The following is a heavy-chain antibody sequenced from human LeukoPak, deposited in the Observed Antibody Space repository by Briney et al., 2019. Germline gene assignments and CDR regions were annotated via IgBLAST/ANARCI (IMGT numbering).Heavy chain of an antibody. CDR3: ATSRDFYDTSGYYPYYFDC. Sequence: GGSLRLPCAASGFTFSSYGMHWVRQAPGKGLEWVAVIPNDRRNNYYGDSVKGRFTISRDNSKNTLYLQMNSLRAEDTAVYYCATSRDFYDTSGYYPYYFDCWGQGTLVTVSS. D-gene: IGHD3-22*01. V-gene: IGHV3-30*03. CDR2: IPNDRRNN. J-gene: IGHJ4*02. CDR1: GFTFSSYG.